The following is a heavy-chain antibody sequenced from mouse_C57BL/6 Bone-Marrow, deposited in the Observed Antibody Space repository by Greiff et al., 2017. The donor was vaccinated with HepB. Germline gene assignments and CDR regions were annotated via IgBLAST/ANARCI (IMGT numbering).Heavy chain of an antibody. D-gene: IGHD1-1*01. CDR3: AIRQFYYYGSSPFAY. Sequence: QVQLKQPGAELVKPGASVKVSCKASGYTFTSYWMHWVKQRPGQGLEWIGRIHPSDSDTNYNQKFKGKATLTVDKSSSTAYMQLSSLTSEDSAVYYCAIRQFYYYGSSPFAYWGQGTLVTVSA. CDR1: GYTFTSYW. CDR2: IHPSDSDT. J-gene: IGHJ3*01. V-gene: IGHV1-74*01.